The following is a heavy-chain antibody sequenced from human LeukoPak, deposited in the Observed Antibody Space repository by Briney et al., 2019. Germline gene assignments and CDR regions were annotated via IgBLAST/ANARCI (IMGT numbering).Heavy chain of an antibody. V-gene: IGHV1-69*05. CDR1: GGTFSSYA. D-gene: IGHD2-15*01. J-gene: IGHJ6*03. CDR3: ARGDSLYYYMDV. CDR2: ITPIFGTA. Sequence: SVKVSCKASGGTFSSYAISWVRQAPGQGLEWMGGITPIFGTANYAQKFQGRVTITTDESTSTAYMELSSLRSEDTAVYYCARGDSLYYYMDVWGKGTTVTVSS.